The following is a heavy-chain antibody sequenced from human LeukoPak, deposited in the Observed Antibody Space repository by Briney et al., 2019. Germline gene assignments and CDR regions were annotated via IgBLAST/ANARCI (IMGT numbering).Heavy chain of an antibody. J-gene: IGHJ4*01. Sequence: QPGGSLRLSCAASGFSFSGYIMNWVRQAPGKGLDWVSYISSGSRTIFYGDSVQGRFTISRDNAKNLLYFQMNSLRAEDTAVYYCVRESIRGTRDFDYWGHGTLVTVSS. V-gene: IGHV3-48*04. CDR1: GFSFSGYI. D-gene: IGHD6-6*01. CDR3: VRESIRGTRDFDY. CDR2: ISSGSRTI.